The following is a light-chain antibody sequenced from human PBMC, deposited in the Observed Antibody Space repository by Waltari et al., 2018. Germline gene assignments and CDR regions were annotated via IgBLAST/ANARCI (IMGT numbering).Light chain of an antibody. CDR1: QRVNTY. V-gene: IGKV3-20*01. CDR3: QHHVRLPAT. Sequence: IVLTQSPGTLSLSPGERATLSCRASQRVNTYLAWYQQKPGQAPRLLIYGAYTRAAGIPDRFSGSESGTDFSLTISRLEAEDFAVYYCQHHVRLPATFGQGTKVEIK. J-gene: IGKJ1*01. CDR2: GAY.